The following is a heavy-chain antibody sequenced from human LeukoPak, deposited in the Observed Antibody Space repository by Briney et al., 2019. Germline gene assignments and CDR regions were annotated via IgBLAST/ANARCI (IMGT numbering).Heavy chain of an antibody. Sequence: SETLSLTCAVSGGSISSGGSSWSWVRQPPGKGLEWIGYIYHSVSTYYNPSLKSRVRISVDRSKNQFSLKLSSVTAADTAVYYCARTSSGWPFDYWGQGTLVSVSS. D-gene: IGHD6-19*01. CDR2: IYHSVST. CDR1: GGSISSGGSS. V-gene: IGHV4-30-2*01. J-gene: IGHJ4*02. CDR3: ARTSSGWPFDY.